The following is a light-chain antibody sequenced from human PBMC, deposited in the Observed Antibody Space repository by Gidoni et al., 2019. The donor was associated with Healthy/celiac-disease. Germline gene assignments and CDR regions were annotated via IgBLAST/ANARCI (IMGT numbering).Light chain of an antibody. V-gene: IGKV3-15*01. Sequence: EIVMTQSPATLSVSPGERANLSCRASQSVSSNLAWYQQKPGQAPRLLIYGASTRATGIPARFSGSGSGTEFTLTISSLQSEDFAVYYCQQYNNWPFFGQGTKLEIK. CDR3: QQYNNWPF. CDR2: GAS. J-gene: IGKJ2*01. CDR1: QSVSSN.